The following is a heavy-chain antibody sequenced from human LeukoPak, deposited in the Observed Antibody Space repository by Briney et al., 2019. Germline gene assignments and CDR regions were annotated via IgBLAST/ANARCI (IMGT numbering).Heavy chain of an antibody. Sequence: SETLSLTCAVYGGSFSGYCWSWIRQPPGKGLEWIREINHSGSTNYNPSLKSRVTISVDTSKNEFSLKLSSVTAADTAVYYCAREGGKKRFCSSTSCYGLGAFDIWGQGTMVTVSS. CDR1: GGSFSGYC. D-gene: IGHD2-2*01. J-gene: IGHJ3*02. CDR3: AREGGKKRFCSSTSCYGLGAFDI. CDR2: INHSGST. V-gene: IGHV4-34*01.